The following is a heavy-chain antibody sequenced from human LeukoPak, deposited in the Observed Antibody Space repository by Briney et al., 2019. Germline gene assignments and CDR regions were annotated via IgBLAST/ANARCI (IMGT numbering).Heavy chain of an antibody. CDR3: AKSFGGGSCYNGMDV. Sequence: GGSLRLSCAASGFTFSCYAMSWVRQAPGKGLEWVSAISDSGGSTFYADSVKGRFTISRDNSKNTLYLQMNSLRAEDTAVYYCAKSFGGGSCYNGMDVWGQGTTVTASS. D-gene: IGHD2-15*01. V-gene: IGHV3-23*01. CDR1: GFTFSCYA. J-gene: IGHJ6*02. CDR2: ISDSGGST.